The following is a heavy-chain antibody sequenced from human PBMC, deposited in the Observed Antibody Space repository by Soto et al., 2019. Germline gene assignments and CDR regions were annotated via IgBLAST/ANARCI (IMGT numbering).Heavy chain of an antibody. V-gene: IGHV3-33*01. CDR1: GFTFSSYG. Sequence: QVQLVESGGGVVQPGGSLRLSCVASGFTFSSYGMHWVRQAPGKGLEWVAVIWYDGNKKYYADSVKGRFTISRDNSKNTLYVQMASLRAEDTAVYYCARGRHSLFDYWCQGALVNVSS. CDR2: IWYDGNKK. D-gene: IGHD2-21*01. J-gene: IGHJ4*02. CDR3: ARGRHSLFDY.